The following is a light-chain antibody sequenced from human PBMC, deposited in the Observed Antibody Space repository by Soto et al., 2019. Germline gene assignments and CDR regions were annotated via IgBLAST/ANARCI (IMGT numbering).Light chain of an antibody. CDR1: SSNIGSNY. V-gene: IGLV1-47*02. J-gene: IGLJ3*02. Sequence: QSVLTQPPSASGTPGQWVTISCSGSSSNIGSNYVYWYQQLPGTAPKLLIYSNNQRPSGVPDRFSGSKSGTSASLAISGLRSEDEADYYCAAWDDSLSGWVFGGGTKVTVL. CDR2: SNN. CDR3: AAWDDSLSGWV.